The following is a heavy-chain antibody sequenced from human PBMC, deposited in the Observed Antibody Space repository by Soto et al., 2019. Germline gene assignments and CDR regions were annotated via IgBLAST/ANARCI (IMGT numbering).Heavy chain of an antibody. CDR2: IYHSGST. CDR3: ARASGYYPYYYYYGMDV. V-gene: IGHV4-30-2*01. Sequence: TLSLTCAVSGGSISSGGYSWSWIRQPPGKGLEWIGYIYHSGSTYYNPSLKSRVTISVDRSKNQFSLKLSSVTAADTAVYYCARASGYYPYYYYYGMDVWGQGTTVTVSS. J-gene: IGHJ6*02. CDR1: GGSISSGGYS. D-gene: IGHD3-22*01.